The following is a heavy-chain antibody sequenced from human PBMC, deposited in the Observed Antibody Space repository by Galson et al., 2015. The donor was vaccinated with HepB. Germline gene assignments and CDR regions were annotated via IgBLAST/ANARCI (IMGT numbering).Heavy chain of an antibody. D-gene: IGHD3-10*01. J-gene: IGHJ4*02. CDR2: INAGNGNT. V-gene: IGHV1-3*01. Sequence: SCKASGYTFTSYAMHWVRQAPGQRLEWMGWINAGNGNTKYSQKFQGRVTITRDTSASTAYMELSSLRSEDTAVYYCARLVVRGVYFDYWGQGTLVTVSS. CDR1: GYTFTSYA. CDR3: ARLVVRGVYFDY.